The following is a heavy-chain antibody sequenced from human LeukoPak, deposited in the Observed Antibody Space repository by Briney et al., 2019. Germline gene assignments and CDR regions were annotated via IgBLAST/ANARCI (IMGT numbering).Heavy chain of an antibody. CDR3: AREAYGDYLGY. CDR2: VSYDGRTQ. Sequence: GGSPRLSCAASGFTFSNYALNWVRQAPGKGLEWVAIVSYDGRTQDYADSVKGRFTISRDNSKNTLYLEMNSLTIKDTAVYYCAREAYGDYLGYWGQGTLVTVSS. CDR1: GFTFSNYA. J-gene: IGHJ4*02. V-gene: IGHV3-30*04. D-gene: IGHD4-17*01.